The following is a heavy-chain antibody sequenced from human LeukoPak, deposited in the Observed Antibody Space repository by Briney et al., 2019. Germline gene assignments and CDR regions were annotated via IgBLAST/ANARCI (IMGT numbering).Heavy chain of an antibody. CDR1: GGSFSGYY. CDR2: INHSGST. J-gene: IGHJ4*02. V-gene: IGHV4-34*01. D-gene: IGHD2-2*01. Sequence: SETLSLTCAVYGGSFSGYYWSWIRQPPGKGLEWIGEINHSGSTNYNPSLKSRVTISVDTSKNQFSLKLSSVTAADTAVYYCARGWRYCSSTSCYHGVYYFDYWGQGTLVTVSS. CDR3: ARGWRYCSSTSCYHGVYYFDY.